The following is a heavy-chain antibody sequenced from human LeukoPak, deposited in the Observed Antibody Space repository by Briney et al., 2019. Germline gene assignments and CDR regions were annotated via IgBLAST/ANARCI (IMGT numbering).Heavy chain of an antibody. J-gene: IGHJ4*02. CDR1: GFTFSSYA. CDR2: ISYDGSNK. CDR3: ARVGYSGYGGTSPPDY. D-gene: IGHD5-12*01. V-gene: IGHV3-30*04. Sequence: GGSLRLSCAASGFTFSSYAMHWVRQAPGKGLEWVAFISYDGSNKYYADSVKGRFTISRDNSKNTLYLQMNSLRAEDTAVYYCARVGYSGYGGTSPPDYWGQGTLVTVSS.